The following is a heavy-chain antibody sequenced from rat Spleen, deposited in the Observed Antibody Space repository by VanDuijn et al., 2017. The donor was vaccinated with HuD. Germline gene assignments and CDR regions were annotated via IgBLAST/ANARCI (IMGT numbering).Heavy chain of an antibody. J-gene: IGHJ3*01. V-gene: IGHV3-3*01. Sequence: EVQLQESGPGLVKPSQSLSLTCSVTGYSITSTFRWNWIRKFPGNKLEWMGYISSAGSTNYNPSLKSRISITRDTSKNQFFLQVNSVTTEDTATYYCARSSGDVMAAWGQGTLVTASS. CDR1: GYSITSTFR. CDR2: ISSAGST. D-gene: IGHD1-12*01. CDR3: ARSSGDVMAA.